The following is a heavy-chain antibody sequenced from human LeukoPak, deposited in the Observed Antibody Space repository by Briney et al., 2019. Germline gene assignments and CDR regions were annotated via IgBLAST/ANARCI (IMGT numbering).Heavy chain of an antibody. D-gene: IGHD6-13*01. V-gene: IGHV3-53*01. CDR2: MYSRGDT. Sequence: GSLRLSCAASGFTVSDNYMSWVRQAPGKGLEWVSVMYSRGDTYYANSVKGRFTFSRDISKNTLYLQMNGLRTEDTAIYYCARDAPQVPAAGVLASWGQGTLV. J-gene: IGHJ5*02. CDR3: ARDAPQVPAAGVLAS. CDR1: GFTVSDNY.